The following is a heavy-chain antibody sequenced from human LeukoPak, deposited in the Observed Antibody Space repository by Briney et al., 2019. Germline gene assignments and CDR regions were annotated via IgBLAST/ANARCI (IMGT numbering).Heavy chain of an antibody. J-gene: IGHJ6*03. Sequence: GGSLRLSCAASGFTFSSYAMHWVRQAPGKGLEWVAVISYDGSNKYYADSVKGRFTISRDNSKNTLYLQMNSLRAEDTAVYYCARKGYSSSWYLFSQALDYYYYYMDVWGKGTTVTISS. V-gene: IGHV3-30*01. CDR3: ARKGYSSSWYLFSQALDYYYYYMDV. CDR2: ISYDGSNK. CDR1: GFTFSSYA. D-gene: IGHD6-13*01.